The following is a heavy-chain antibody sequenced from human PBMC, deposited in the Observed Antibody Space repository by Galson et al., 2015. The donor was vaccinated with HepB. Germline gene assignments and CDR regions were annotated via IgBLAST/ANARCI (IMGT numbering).Heavy chain of an antibody. J-gene: IGHJ6*02. D-gene: IGHD1-26*01. CDR2: IWYDGSNK. CDR3: ARSLSGGMDV. Sequence: SLRLSCAASGVTFRSYGMHCVRQAPRNGLEWVATIWYDGSNKYYAETVKGRFTISRDNSKNTLYLQMNSLRAEDTAVYYCARSLSGGMDVWGQGTTVTVSS. V-gene: IGHV3-33*08. CDR1: GVTFRSYG.